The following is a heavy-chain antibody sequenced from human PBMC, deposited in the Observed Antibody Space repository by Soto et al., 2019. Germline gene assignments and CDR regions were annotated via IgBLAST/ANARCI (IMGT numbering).Heavy chain of an antibody. CDR1: GFTFSDYA. Sequence: GGSLRLSCEASGFTFSDYAMTCVRQAPGKGLERVSSVSGSGYTTYYADSVTGRFTISRDNSKNTLYLQMNSLRAEDTAVFYCSKDRYCDSSGYPAYWGQGTLVTVSS. CDR3: SKDRYCDSSGYPAY. CDR2: VSGSGYTT. J-gene: IGHJ4*02. D-gene: IGHD3-22*01. V-gene: IGHV3-23*01.